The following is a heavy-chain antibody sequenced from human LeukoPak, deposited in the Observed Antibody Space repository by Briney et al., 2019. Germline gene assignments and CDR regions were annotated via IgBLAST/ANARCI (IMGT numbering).Heavy chain of an antibody. CDR1: GFTFSSYV. CDR3: ARGSEIAAPRPFDY. D-gene: IGHD6-13*01. Sequence: GGSLRLSCSASGFTFSSYVMHWVRQAPGKGLEWVAVIWYDGSNKYYADSVKGRFTISRDNFKNTLYLQMNSLRAEDTAVYYCARGSEIAAPRPFDYWGQGTLVTVSS. CDR2: IWYDGSNK. V-gene: IGHV3-33*08. J-gene: IGHJ4*02.